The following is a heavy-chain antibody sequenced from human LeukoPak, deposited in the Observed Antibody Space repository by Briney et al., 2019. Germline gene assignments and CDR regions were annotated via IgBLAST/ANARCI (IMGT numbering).Heavy chain of an antibody. CDR3: PKVELGPPLYYYGMDV. V-gene: IGHV3-23*01. Sequence: GGSLRLSCAASGFTFSSYAMSWVRQAPGKGLEWVSAISGSGGSTYYADSVKGRFTISRDNSKNTLYLQMNSLRAEDTAVYYCPKVELGPPLYYYGMDVWGQGTTVTVSS. CDR2: ISGSGGST. CDR1: GFTFSSYA. D-gene: IGHD1-26*01. J-gene: IGHJ6*02.